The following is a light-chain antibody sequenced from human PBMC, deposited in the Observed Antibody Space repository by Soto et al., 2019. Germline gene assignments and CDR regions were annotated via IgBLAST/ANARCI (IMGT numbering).Light chain of an antibody. V-gene: IGKV3-11*01. CDR3: QQRSNWLPEGFT. CDR1: QSVSSY. CDR2: DAS. J-gene: IGKJ3*01. Sequence: EIVLTQSPATLSLSPGERATLSCRASQSVSSYLAWYQQKPAQAPRLLIYDASNRATGIPARFSGSGSGTDFTLTISSLEPEDFAVYYCQQRSNWLPEGFTFGPVTKVDIK.